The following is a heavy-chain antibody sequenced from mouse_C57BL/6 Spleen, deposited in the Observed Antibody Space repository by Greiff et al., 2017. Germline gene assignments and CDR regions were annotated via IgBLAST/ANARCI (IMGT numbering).Heavy chain of an antibody. CDR3: ARYGYDEGWYFDV. D-gene: IGHD2-2*01. J-gene: IGHJ1*03. CDR1: GFTFSSYA. V-gene: IGHV5-4*01. Sequence: EVQRVESGGGLVKPGGSLKLSCAASGFTFSSYAMSWVRQTPEKRLEWVATISDGGSYTYYPDNVKGRFTISRDNAKNNLYLQMSHLKSEDTAMYYCARYGYDEGWYFDVWGTGTTVTVSS. CDR2: ISDGGSYT.